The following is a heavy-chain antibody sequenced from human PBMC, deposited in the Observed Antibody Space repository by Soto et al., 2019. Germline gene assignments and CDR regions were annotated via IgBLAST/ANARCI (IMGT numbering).Heavy chain of an antibody. CDR2: IYYSGST. CDR1: GVSISSYY. V-gene: IGHV4-59*01. J-gene: IGHJ4*02. D-gene: IGHD6-19*01. Sequence: SETLSLTWTVSGVSISSYYWIWLRQPPGKGLEWIGYIYYSGSTNYNPSLKSRVTISVDTSKNQFSLKLSSVTAADTAVYYCARRRSSGWYYFDYWGQGALVTVSS. CDR3: ARRRSSGWYYFDY.